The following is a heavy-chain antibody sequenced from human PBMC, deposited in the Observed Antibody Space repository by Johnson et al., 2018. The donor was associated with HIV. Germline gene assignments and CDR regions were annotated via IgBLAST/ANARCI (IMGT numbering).Heavy chain of an antibody. D-gene: IGHD2-2*01. CDR2: IYSGGDT. Sequence: VLLVESGGGLVQPGGSLRLSCGASGFTVSGNYMRWVRQAPGKGLEWVSIIYSGGDTYYADSVKGRFTISRDNSNNTVNLQMNRLRVDDTAVYYCARRARDTSTLLGGSLNAFDIWGQGTMVTVSS. J-gene: IGHJ3*02. CDR1: GFTVSGNY. V-gene: IGHV3-66*04. CDR3: ARRARDTSTLLGGSLNAFDI.